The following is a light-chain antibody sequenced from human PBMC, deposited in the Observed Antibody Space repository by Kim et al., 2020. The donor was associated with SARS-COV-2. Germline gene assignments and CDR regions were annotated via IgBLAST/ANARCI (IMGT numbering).Light chain of an antibody. CDR1: QSIIRS. CDR3: QQTFSTPPIT. Sequence: DIQMTQSPSYLSASVGDSVTITCRASQSIIRSLNWYQQKPGQVPKLLIYTASTLLGGVSSRFSGSGSGTDFTLTISSLQPEDIATYYCQQTFSTPPITFGQGTKLEI. V-gene: IGKV1-39*01. J-gene: IGKJ2*01. CDR2: TAS.